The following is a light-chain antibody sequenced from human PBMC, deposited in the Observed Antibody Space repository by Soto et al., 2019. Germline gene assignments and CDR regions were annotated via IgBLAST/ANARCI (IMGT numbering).Light chain of an antibody. Sequence: DIQMTQSPSSLSASVGDTVTITCRASQTIGVYLNWYQQIPGKAPRLLIYATSTLQSGVPARFSGSGSGTEFTLTISSLQPEDFASYFCQQSYKTPPVTFGQGTRLEIK. V-gene: IGKV1-39*01. CDR2: ATS. J-gene: IGKJ2*01. CDR3: QQSYKTPPVT. CDR1: QTIGVY.